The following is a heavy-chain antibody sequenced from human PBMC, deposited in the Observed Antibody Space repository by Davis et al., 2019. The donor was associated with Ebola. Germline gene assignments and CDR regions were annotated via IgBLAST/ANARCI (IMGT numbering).Heavy chain of an antibody. Sequence: GESLKISCAASGFTFSSYAMSWVRQAPGKGLEWVSAISGSGGSTYYADSVKGRFTISRDNSKNTLYLQMNSLRAEDTAVYYCAKVGDYDFWSGYFNWFDPWGQGTLVTVSS. D-gene: IGHD3-3*01. V-gene: IGHV3-23*01. CDR2: ISGSGGST. CDR3: AKVGDYDFWSGYFNWFDP. J-gene: IGHJ5*02. CDR1: GFTFSSYA.